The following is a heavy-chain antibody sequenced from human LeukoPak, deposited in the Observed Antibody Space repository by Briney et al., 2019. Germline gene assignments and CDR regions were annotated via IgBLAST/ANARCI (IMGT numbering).Heavy chain of an antibody. CDR1: GGTFTSYG. D-gene: IGHD3-9*01. CDR3: ARVRRYFDWSTSGDAFDI. J-gene: IGHJ3*02. Sequence: ASVKVSCKASGGTFTSYGINWVRQAPGQGLEWMGWINPNSGGTNYAQKFQGWVTMTRDTSISTAYMELSRLRSDDTAVYYCARVRRYFDWSTSGDAFDIWGQGTMVTVSS. V-gene: IGHV1-2*04. CDR2: INPNSGGT.